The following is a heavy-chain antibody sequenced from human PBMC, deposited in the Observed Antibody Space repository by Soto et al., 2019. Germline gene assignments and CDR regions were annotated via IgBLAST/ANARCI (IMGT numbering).Heavy chain of an antibody. CDR1: GGTFSSYA. V-gene: IGHV5-10-1*01. CDR3: ARQRGYYGDYAGLFDY. CDR2: IDPSDSYT. D-gene: IGHD4-17*01. J-gene: IGHJ4*02. Sequence: ASVKVSCKASGGTFSSYAISWVRQMPGKGLEWMGRIDPSDSYTNYSPSFQGHVTISADKSISTAYLQWSSLKASDTAMYYCARQRGYYGDYAGLFDYWGQGTLVTVSS.